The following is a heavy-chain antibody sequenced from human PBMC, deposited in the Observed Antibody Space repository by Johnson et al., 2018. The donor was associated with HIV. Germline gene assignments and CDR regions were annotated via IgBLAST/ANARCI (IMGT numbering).Heavy chain of an antibody. V-gene: IGHV3-53*02. CDR1: GFTVSSNY. D-gene: IGHD5-18*01. J-gene: IGHJ3*02. CDR2: IYSGGST. CDR3: AAVDTGMVTGAFDI. Sequence: VQLVETGGGLIQPGGSLRLSCAASGFTVSSNYMSWVRQAPGKGLEWVSVIYSGGSTYYADSVTGRFTISRDNSKNTLYLQMNSLRAEDTAVYYCAAVDTGMVTGAFDIWGQGTMVTVSS.